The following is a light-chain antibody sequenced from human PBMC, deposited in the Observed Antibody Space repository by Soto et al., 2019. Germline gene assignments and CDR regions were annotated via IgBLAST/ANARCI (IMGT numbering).Light chain of an antibody. CDR1: QSISSY. Sequence: DIQMTQSPSSLSASVGDRVTITCGASQSISSYLNWYQQKQGKAPKLLIYAASSLQSGVPSRLSGSGYGTDFTITISSMKTEDFETYYCQQSYSNPFTFGHGTRLEIK. V-gene: IGKV1-39*01. J-gene: IGKJ5*01. CDR3: QQSYSNPFT. CDR2: AAS.